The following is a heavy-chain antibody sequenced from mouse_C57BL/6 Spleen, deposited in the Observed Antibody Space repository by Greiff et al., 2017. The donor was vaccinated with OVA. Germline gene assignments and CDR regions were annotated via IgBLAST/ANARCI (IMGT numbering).Heavy chain of an antibody. CDR2: IDPSDSYT. J-gene: IGHJ4*01. V-gene: IGHV1-69*01. CDR1: GYTFTSYW. D-gene: IGHD2-10*01. Sequence: VQLQQPGAELVMPGASVKLSCKASGYTFTSYWMHWVKQRPGPGLEWIGEIDPSDSYTNYNQKFKGKSTLTVDKSSSTAYMQLSSLTSEDSAVYYCARSLLGYAMDYWGQGTSVTVSS. CDR3: ARSLLGYAMDY.